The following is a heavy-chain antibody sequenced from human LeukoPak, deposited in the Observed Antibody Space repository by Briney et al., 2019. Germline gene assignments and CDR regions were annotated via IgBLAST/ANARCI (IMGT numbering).Heavy chain of an antibody. CDR2: ITYNSGTI. CDR1: GFTFDDYG. V-gene: IGHV3-9*01. D-gene: IGHD5-24*01. CDR3: ARDVATISNWFDP. Sequence: GGSLRPSCAASGFTFDDYGMHWVRQAPGKGLEWVSGITYNSGTIGYADSVKGRFTISRDNAKNSLHLQMNSLRPEDTALYYCARDVATISNWFDPWGQGTLVTVSS. J-gene: IGHJ5*02.